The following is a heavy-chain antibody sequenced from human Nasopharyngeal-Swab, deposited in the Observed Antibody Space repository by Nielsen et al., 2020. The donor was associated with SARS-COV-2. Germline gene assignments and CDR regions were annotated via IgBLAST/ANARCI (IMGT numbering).Heavy chain of an antibody. Sequence: SCAASGFTFSGYAMSWVRQAPGKGLEWVSAISGSGGSTYYADSVKGRFTISRDNSKNTLYLQMNSLRAEDTAVYYCAKGAYGSGSYYKPFYGMDVWGQGTTVTVSS. D-gene: IGHD3-10*01. CDR1: GFTFSGYA. J-gene: IGHJ6*02. CDR3: AKGAYGSGSYYKPFYGMDV. V-gene: IGHV3-23*01. CDR2: ISGSGGST.